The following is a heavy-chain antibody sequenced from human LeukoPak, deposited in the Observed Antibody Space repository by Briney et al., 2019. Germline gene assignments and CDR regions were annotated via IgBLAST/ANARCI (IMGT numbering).Heavy chain of an antibody. J-gene: IGHJ4*02. V-gene: IGHV1-2*02. CDR3: ARALSDDFWSGYQDY. CDR2: INPNSGGT. D-gene: IGHD3-3*01. Sequence: ASVKVSCKASGYTFTGYYMHWVRQAPGQGLEWMGWINPNSGGTNYAQKFQGRVTMTRDTSISTAYMELSRLRSDDTAVYYCARALSDDFWSGYQDYWGQGTLVTVSS. CDR1: GYTFTGYY.